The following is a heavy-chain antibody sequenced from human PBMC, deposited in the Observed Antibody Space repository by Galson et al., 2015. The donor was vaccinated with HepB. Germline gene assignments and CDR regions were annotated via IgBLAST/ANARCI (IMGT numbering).Heavy chain of an antibody. V-gene: IGHV3-7*04. D-gene: IGHD4/OR15-4a*01. Sequence: SLRPSCAASGFEFNFYWMTWVRQAPGKGLEWVANIKRDSSEKYLADSVKGRFAISRENAKTSVYLQMNDLRAEDTAVYYCARARSNGANYHLVFDSWGQGALVTISS. CDR1: GFEFNFYW. CDR2: IKRDSSEK. J-gene: IGHJ4*02. CDR3: ARARSNGANYHLVFDS.